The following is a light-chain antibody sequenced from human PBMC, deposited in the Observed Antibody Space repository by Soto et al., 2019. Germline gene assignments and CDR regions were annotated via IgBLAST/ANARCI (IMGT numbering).Light chain of an antibody. Sequence: QSALTQPASVSGSPGQSITISWTGTSSDVARYNYVSWYQQHPGKAPKLMIYEVSNRPSGVSNRFFGSKSGNTASLTISGLQAEDEADYYGSTYTSSSTLYVFGTGTKLTVL. CDR2: EVS. CDR3: STYTSSSTLYV. J-gene: IGLJ1*01. CDR1: SSDVARYNY. V-gene: IGLV2-14*01.